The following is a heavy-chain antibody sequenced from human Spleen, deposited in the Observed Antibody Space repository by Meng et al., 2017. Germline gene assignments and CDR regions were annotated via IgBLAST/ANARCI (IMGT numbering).Heavy chain of an antibody. J-gene: IGHJ6*02. V-gene: IGHV3-20*04. D-gene: IGHD4-17*01. CDR1: GFTFDDYG. Sequence: GGSLRLSCAASGFTFDDYGMSWVRQAPGKGLEWVSGINWNGGSTGYADSVKGRFTISRDNAKNSLYLQMNSLRAEDTALYYCARVGLYGGYPVYYYGMDVWGQGTTVTVSS. CDR3: ARVGLYGGYPVYYYGMDV. CDR2: INWNGGST.